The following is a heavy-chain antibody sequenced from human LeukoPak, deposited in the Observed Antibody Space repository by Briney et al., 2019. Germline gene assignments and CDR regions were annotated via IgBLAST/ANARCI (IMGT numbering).Heavy chain of an antibody. CDR3: AKDFAQRVGAFDY. Sequence: PGGSLRLSCAASGFTFSSYGMHWVRQAPGKGLEWVAVIWYDGSNKYYAYSVKGRFTISRDNSKNTLYLQMNSLRAEDTAVYYCAKDFAQRVGAFDYWGQGTLVTVSS. J-gene: IGHJ4*02. CDR2: IWYDGSNK. D-gene: IGHD1-26*01. CDR1: GFTFSSYG. V-gene: IGHV3-33*06.